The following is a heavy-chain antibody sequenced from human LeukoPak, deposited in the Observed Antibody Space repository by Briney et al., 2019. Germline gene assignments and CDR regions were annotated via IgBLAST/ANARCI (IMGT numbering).Heavy chain of an antibody. J-gene: IGHJ4*02. Sequence: ASVKVSCKSYGYTLTDYYMHWVRQAPGQGLEWMGWINPNTGDTNYAQQFQGRVTLTRDMSINTAYMEMSRLRSDDTAVYYCARDRAVATIGGIDYWGQGTLVTVSS. CDR3: ARDRAVATIGGIDY. V-gene: IGHV1-2*02. CDR2: INPNTGDT. D-gene: IGHD5-12*01. CDR1: GYTLTDYY.